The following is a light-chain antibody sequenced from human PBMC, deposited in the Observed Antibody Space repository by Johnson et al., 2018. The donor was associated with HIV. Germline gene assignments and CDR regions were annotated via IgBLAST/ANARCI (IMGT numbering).Light chain of an antibody. Sequence: QAVLTQPPSVSAAPGQKVTISCSGSSSNIGNNYVSWYQQLPGTAPKLLIYANNKRPSGIPDRFSGSKSGTSATLGITGLPTGDEADYYCGTWDNGLSAYVFGTGTKVTVL. CDR3: GTWDNGLSAYV. V-gene: IGLV1-51*02. J-gene: IGLJ1*01. CDR1: SSNIGNNY. CDR2: ANN.